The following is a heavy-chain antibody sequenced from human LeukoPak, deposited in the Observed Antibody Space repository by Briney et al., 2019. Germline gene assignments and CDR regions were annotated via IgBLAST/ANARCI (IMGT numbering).Heavy chain of an antibody. CDR3: ARGEAYYDSSGPRNYYYYMDV. D-gene: IGHD3-22*01. CDR2: TYYRSKWYN. CDR1: GDSVSSNSAA. Sequence: SQTLSLTCAISGDSVSSNSAAWNWIRQSPSRGLEWLGRTYYRSKWYNDYAVSVKSRITINPDTSKNQFSLQLNSVTPEDTAVYYCARGEAYYDSSGPRNYYYYMDVWGKGTTVTVSS. V-gene: IGHV6-1*01. J-gene: IGHJ6*03.